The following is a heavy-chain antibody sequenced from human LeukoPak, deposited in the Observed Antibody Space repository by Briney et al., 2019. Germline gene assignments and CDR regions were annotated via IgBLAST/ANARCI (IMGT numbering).Heavy chain of an antibody. CDR2: IYYSGST. V-gene: IGHV4-31*03. D-gene: IGHD2-15*01. J-gene: IGHJ3*02. Sequence: SETLSLTCTVSGVSISSGGYYWSWIRQHPGKGLEWIGYIYYSGSTYYNPSLKSRVTISVDTSKNQFSLKLSSVTAADTAVYYCARDRNIVGDAFDIWGQGTMVNVSS. CDR3: ARDRNIVGDAFDI. CDR1: GVSISSGGYY.